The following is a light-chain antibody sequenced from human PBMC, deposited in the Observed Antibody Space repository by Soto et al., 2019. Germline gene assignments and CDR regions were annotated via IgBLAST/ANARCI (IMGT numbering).Light chain of an antibody. Sequence: QSVLTQPPSVSGAPGQRVTISCTGSSSNIGTGDDVQWYQQLPGTAPKLLIYGNSNRPSGVPDRFSGSKSGTSASLAITGLQAEDEADYYCQSYDSNLSVVFGGGTKVTVL. V-gene: IGLV1-40*01. CDR3: QSYDSNLSVV. CDR2: GNS. CDR1: SSNIGTGDD. J-gene: IGLJ2*01.